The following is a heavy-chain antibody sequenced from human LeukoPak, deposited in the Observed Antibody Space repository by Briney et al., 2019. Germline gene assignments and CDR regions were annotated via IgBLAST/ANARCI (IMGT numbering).Heavy chain of an antibody. J-gene: IGHJ6*03. D-gene: IGHD2-15*01. Sequence: GGSLRLSCAASGFTFSNYGMHWVRQAPGKGLEWVAFIRYDGTDKYYADSVKGRFTISRDNSKNTLYLQMNSLRPEDTAVYYCAKGVYYCSSSSCPQYYYYMDVWGKGTTVTVSS. CDR2: IRYDGTDK. V-gene: IGHV3-30*02. CDR1: GFTFSNYG. CDR3: AKGVYYCSSSSCPQYYYYMDV.